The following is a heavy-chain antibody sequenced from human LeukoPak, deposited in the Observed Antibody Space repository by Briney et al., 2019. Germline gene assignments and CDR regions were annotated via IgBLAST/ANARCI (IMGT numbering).Heavy chain of an antibody. CDR1: GFTVSSSF. CDR3: ARGDSGSGQHFDY. Sequence: PGGSLRLSCAASGFTVSSSFMSWVRQAPGKGLEWVSIIYSGGATYYADSVEGRFTVSRDNSKNTLYLQMNSLTAEDTAVYCCARGDSGSGQHFDYWGQGTLVTVSS. CDR2: IYSGGAT. J-gene: IGHJ4*02. D-gene: IGHD3-10*01. V-gene: IGHV3-53*01.